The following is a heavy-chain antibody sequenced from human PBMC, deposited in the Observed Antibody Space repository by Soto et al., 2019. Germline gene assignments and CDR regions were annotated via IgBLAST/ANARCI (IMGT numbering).Heavy chain of an antibody. V-gene: IGHV1-69*13. Sequence: ASVKVSCKASGGTFSSYAISWVRQAPGQGLEWMGGIIPIFGTANYAQKFQGRVTITADESTSTAYMELSSLRSEDTAVYYCARIAFAGSRKPYYFDYWGQGTLVTVS. CDR2: IIPIFGTA. CDR1: GGTFSSYA. CDR3: ARIAFAGSRKPYYFDY. D-gene: IGHD3-10*01. J-gene: IGHJ4*02.